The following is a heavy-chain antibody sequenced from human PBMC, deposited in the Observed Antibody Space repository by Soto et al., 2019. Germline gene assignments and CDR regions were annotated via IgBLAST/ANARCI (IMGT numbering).Heavy chain of an antibody. J-gene: IGHJ4*02. CDR2: IYYSGST. V-gene: IGHV4-59*12. Sequence: PSETLSLTCSVSGGSISSYYWSWIRQPPGKGLEWIGYIYYSGSTNYNPSLKSRVTISIDTSKNQFSLRLTSVTAADSAVYFCAREPYLPKARNDFWGQGTLVTVSS. CDR3: AREPYLPKARNDF. CDR1: GGSISSYY.